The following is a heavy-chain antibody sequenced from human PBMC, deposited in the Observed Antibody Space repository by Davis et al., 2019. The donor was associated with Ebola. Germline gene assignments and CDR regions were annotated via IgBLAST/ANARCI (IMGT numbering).Heavy chain of an antibody. J-gene: IGHJ6*02. CDR2: ISYDGSNK. CDR1: GFTFSSYG. V-gene: IGHV3-30*18. CDR3: AKHGRSSSSGGMDV. Sequence: GGSLRLSCAASGFTFSSYGMHWVRQAPGKGLEWVAVISYDGSNKYYADSVKGRFTISRDNSKNTLYLQMNSLRAEDTAVYYCAKHGRSSSSGGMDVWGQGTTVTVSS. D-gene: IGHD6-6*01.